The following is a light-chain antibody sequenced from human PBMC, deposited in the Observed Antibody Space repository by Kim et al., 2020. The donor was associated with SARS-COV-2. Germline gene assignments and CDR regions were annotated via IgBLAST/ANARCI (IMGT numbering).Light chain of an antibody. CDR2: ADT. V-gene: IGLV1-40*01. CDR1: SSNIGAGYD. CDR3: QSYYSRLSGWV. Sequence: QSVLTQPPSVSGAPGQRVTISCTGSSSNIGAGYDVHWYQQLPGRAPKLLIFADTRRPSGVPDRLSGSKSGTSASLAITGLQAEDEADYYCQSYYSRLSGWVFGGGTKLTVL. J-gene: IGLJ3*02.